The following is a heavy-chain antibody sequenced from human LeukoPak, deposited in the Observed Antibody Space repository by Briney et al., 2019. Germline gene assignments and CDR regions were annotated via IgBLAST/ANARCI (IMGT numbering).Heavy chain of an antibody. Sequence: GGSLRLSCAASGFTFSSYSMNWLRQAPGKGLEWVASISSSSSYIYYADSVKGRFTISRDNAKNSLYLQMNSLRAEDTAVYNCARNSLRRDGYIDYWLQRTLVTVSS. CDR2: ISSSSSYI. V-gene: IGHV3-21*01. J-gene: IGHJ4*02. CDR1: GFTFSSYS. CDR3: ARNSLRRDGYIDY. D-gene: IGHD5-24*01.